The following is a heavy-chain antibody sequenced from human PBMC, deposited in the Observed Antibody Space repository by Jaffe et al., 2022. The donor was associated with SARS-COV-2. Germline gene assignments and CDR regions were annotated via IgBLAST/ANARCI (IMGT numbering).Heavy chain of an antibody. CDR2: ISYDGSNK. D-gene: IGHD6-19*01. V-gene: IGHV3-30-3*01. CDR1: GFTFSSYA. J-gene: IGHJ6*02. Sequence: QVQLVESGGGVVQPGRSLRLSCAASGFTFSSYAMHWVRQAPGKGLEWVAVISYDGSNKYYADSVKGRFTISRDNSKNTLYLQMNSLRAEDTAVYYCARDRGAVAVEGMDVWGQGTTVTVSS. CDR3: ARDRGAVAVEGMDV.